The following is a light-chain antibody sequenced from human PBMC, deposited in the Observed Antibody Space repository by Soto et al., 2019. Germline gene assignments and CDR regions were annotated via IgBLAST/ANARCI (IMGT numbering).Light chain of an antibody. J-gene: IGKJ1*01. CDR1: QSLLYSNGYNY. CDR2: LCS. V-gene: IGKV2-28*01. CDR3: MQALQAPLT. Sequence: DIVMTQSPLSLPVTPGEPASISCRSSQSLLYSNGYNYLDWYLQKPGQSPQLLIYLCSIRASGVPDRFSGSVSGTDFTLKISRVEAEDVGLYYCMQALQAPLTFGQGTKVEIK.